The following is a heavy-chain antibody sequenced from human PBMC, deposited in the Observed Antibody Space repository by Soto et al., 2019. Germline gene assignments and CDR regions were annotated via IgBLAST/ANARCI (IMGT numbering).Heavy chain of an antibody. V-gene: IGHV1-8*01. D-gene: IGHD3-10*01. CDR2: MNPHSGET. J-gene: IGHJ4*02. CDR1: GYSFTSLH. Sequence: QVQLVQSGAEVRRPGASVKVSCKASGYSFTSLHFNWVRQATGQGLEWIGWMNPHSGETGYAQRFQGRVTMTRGISLSTAYMELRSLTSHDTAVYFCARGSPGPVDHWGQGTLVTVSS. CDR3: ARGSPGPVDH.